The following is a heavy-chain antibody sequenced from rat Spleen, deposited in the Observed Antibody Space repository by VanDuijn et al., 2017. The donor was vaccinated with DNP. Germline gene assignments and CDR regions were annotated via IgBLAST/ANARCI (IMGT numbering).Heavy chain of an antibody. Sequence: EVQLVESGGGLVQPGNSLKLSCAASGFTFSDYVMAWVRQSPKKGLEWVATIIYDGSETYYRNSVKGRFTISRDNARSTLYLQMDSLRSEDTAAYYCAGRPPPTRGPFDYWGQGVTVTVSS. CDR3: AGRPPPTRGPFDY. J-gene: IGHJ2*01. CDR1: GFTFSDYV. D-gene: IGHD1-4*01. CDR2: IIYDGSET. V-gene: IGHV5S10*01.